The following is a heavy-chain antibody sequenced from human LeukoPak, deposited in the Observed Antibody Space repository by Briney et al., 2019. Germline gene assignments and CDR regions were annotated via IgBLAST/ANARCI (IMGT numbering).Heavy chain of an antibody. CDR2: MTGSSGST. CDR3: ARSSTNMVLYYFDF. D-gene: IGHD3-10*01. V-gene: IGHV3-23*01. Sequence: PGGSLRLSCAASGFTFKDYAMSWVRQAPGTGLEWVSSMTGSSGSTYYADSVKGRFTISRDNSKNILFLHMNSLRADDTAIYYCARSSTNMVLYYFDFWGQGTLVPVSS. CDR1: GFTFKDYA. J-gene: IGHJ4*02.